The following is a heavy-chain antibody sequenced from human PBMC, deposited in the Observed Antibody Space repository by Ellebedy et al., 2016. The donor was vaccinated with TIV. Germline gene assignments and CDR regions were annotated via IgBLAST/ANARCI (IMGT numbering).Heavy chain of an antibody. V-gene: IGHV1-46*04. CDR3: ARARSSGWLHTPDY. CDR1: GYTFSSYY. J-gene: IGHJ4*02. CDR2: INPSGGST. D-gene: IGHD6-19*01. Sequence: AASVKVSCKASGYTFSSYYMHWVRQAPGLGLEWMGIINPSGGSTTYAQNLQGRVTMTRDTSTTTVYMELSSLRSEDTAVYYCARARSSGWLHTPDYWGQGTLVIVSS.